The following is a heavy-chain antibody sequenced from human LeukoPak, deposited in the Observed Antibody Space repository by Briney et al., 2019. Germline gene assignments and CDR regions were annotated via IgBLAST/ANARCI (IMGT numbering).Heavy chain of an antibody. D-gene: IGHD3-22*01. CDR3: AKVYYYDSSGRLDY. Sequence: GGSLRLYCAASGFTFNNYAMSWVRQAPGKGLECVSGISGSGDSIQYADSVKGRFTISRDNSKNTLYLQMNSLRAEDTAVYYCAKVYYYDSSGRLDYWGQGTLVTVSS. V-gene: IGHV3-23*01. CDR1: GFTFNNYA. J-gene: IGHJ4*02. CDR2: ISGSGDSI.